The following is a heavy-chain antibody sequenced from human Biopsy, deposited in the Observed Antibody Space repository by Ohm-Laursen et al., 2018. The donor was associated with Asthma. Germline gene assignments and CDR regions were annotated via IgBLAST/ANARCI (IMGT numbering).Heavy chain of an antibody. Sequence: SLRLSCSASGFTFDDYAMHWVRQAPGKGLEWVSGISWNSGSIGYADSVKGRFTISRDNAKNSLYLQMNSLRAEDTALYYCAKGEWELLEANFAYWGQGTLVPVSS. CDR1: GFTFDDYA. V-gene: IGHV3-9*01. D-gene: IGHD1-26*01. CDR2: ISWNSGSI. CDR3: AKGEWELLEANFAY. J-gene: IGHJ4*02.